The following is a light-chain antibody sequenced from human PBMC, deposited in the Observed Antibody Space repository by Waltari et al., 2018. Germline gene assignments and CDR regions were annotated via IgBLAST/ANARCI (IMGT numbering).Light chain of an antibody. J-gene: IGLJ1*01. V-gene: IGLV3-27*01. CDR3: FSAADNNGV. CDR2: KDS. Sequence: SYELTQPSSVSVSPGQTARITCSGDVLAKKYARWFQQKPGQAPILVIYKDSERPSGSPERFSGSSSGTTVTLTISGAQVEDEADYYCFSAADNNGVFGTGTKVTVL. CDR1: VLAKKY.